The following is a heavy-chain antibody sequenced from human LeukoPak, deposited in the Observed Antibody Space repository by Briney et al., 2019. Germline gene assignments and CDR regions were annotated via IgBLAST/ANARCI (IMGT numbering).Heavy chain of an antibody. J-gene: IGHJ6*02. V-gene: IGHV3-11*04. CDR2: ISSSSSTI. CDR1: GFTFSDYY. Sequence: GGSLRLSCAASGFTFSDYYMSWIRQAPGKGLEWVSYISSSSSTIYYADSVKGRFTISRDNAKNSLYLQMNSLRAEDTAVYYCARRSSWYSYYGMDVWGQGTTVTVSS. D-gene: IGHD6-13*01. CDR3: ARRSSWYSYYGMDV.